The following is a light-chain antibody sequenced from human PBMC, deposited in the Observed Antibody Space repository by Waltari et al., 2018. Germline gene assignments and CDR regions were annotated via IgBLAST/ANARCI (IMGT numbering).Light chain of an antibody. CDR3: QNHERLPAK. V-gene: IGKV3-20*01. CDR1: QSVSKY. J-gene: IGKJ1*01. Sequence: ELVLTHSPGTLSLSPGERATLSCRASQSVSKYLAWYQQSPGQAPRPLILAASTRATGIPDRFSGSGFGTDFSLTISRLEPEDFAVYYCQNHERLPAKFGQGTKVEIK. CDR2: AAS.